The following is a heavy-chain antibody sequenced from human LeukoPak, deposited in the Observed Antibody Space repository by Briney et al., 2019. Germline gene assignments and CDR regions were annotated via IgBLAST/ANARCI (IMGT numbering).Heavy chain of an antibody. CDR2: INPSGGST. CDR3: ARGGVVVVVAANNWFDP. J-gene: IGHJ5*02. V-gene: IGHV1-46*01. CDR1: GYTFTSYY. Sequence: ASVKVSCKASGYTFTSYYMHWVRQAPGQGLEWMGLINPSGGSTSYAQKFQGRVTMTRDTSTSTVYMELSSLRSEDTAVYYCARGGVVVVVAANNWFDPWGQGTLVTGSS. D-gene: IGHD2-15*01.